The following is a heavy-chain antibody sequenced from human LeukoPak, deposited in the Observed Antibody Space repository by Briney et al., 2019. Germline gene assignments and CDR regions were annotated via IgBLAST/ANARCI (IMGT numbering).Heavy chain of an antibody. Sequence: SETLSLTCTVSGGSISSYYWSWIRQSPGKGLEWIGYIYYSGSTNYNPSLKSRVTISVDTSKNQFSLKLSSVTAADTAVYYCARHTTIVRGVITNHRGDAFDIWGQGTMVTVSS. CDR1: GGSISSYY. CDR3: ARHTTIVRGVITNHRGDAFDI. CDR2: IYYSGST. J-gene: IGHJ3*02. D-gene: IGHD3-10*01. V-gene: IGHV4-59*08.